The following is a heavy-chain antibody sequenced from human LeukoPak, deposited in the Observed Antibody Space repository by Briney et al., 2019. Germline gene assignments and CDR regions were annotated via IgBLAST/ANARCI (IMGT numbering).Heavy chain of an antibody. D-gene: IGHD5-24*01. CDR2: INHSGST. Sequence: PSETLSLTCAVYGGSFSGYYWSWIRQPPGKGLEWIGEINHSGSTNYNPSLKSRVTISVDTSKNQFSLKLSSVTAADTAVYYCARGGVLATISYWGQGTLATVSS. V-gene: IGHV4-34*01. CDR3: ARGGVLATISY. CDR1: GGSFSGYY. J-gene: IGHJ4*02.